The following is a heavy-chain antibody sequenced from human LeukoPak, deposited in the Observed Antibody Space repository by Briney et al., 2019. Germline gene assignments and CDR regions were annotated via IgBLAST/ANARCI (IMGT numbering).Heavy chain of an antibody. V-gene: IGHV3-7*01. Sequence: GGSLRLSCAASGFTFSSYWMSWVRQAPGKELEWVANIKQDGSEKYYVDSVKGRFTISRDNAKNSLYLQMNSLRAEDTAVYYCARDPGNYFSDRWGQGTLVTVSS. J-gene: IGHJ5*02. CDR2: IKQDGSEK. D-gene: IGHD3-22*01. CDR1: GFTFSSYW. CDR3: ARDPGNYFSDR.